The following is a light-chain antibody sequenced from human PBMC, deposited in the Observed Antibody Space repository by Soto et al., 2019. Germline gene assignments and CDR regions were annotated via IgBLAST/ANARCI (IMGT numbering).Light chain of an antibody. J-gene: IGKJ1*01. CDR3: QHYNSYSES. CDR2: KAS. Sequence: SQMTHSQYSLSXXVGDXVTIXXRASQTISSWLAWYQQKPGKAPKLLIYKASTLKSGVPSRFSGRGSGTEFTLTISSLQPDDFATYYCQHYNSYSESFGQGTEVDI. V-gene: IGKV1-5*03. CDR1: QTISSW.